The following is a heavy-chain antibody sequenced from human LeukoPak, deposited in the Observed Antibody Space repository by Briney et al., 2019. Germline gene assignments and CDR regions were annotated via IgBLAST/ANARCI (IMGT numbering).Heavy chain of an antibody. Sequence: SQTLSLTCAISGDSVSSNSAAWNWIRQSPSRGLEWLGRTYYRSKWYNDYAVSVKSRITINPDTSKNQFSLQLNSVTPDDTAVYCCSRDRTAWFDFDYWGQGTLATVSS. J-gene: IGHJ4*02. CDR3: SRDRTAWFDFDY. V-gene: IGHV6-1*01. CDR2: TYYRSKWYN. CDR1: GDSVSSNSAA. D-gene: IGHD1-14*01.